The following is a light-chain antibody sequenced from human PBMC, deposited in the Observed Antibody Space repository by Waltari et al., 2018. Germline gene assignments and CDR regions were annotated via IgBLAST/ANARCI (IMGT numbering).Light chain of an antibody. J-gene: IGKJ2*01. CDR3: QHYINWPHT. CDR2: KAF. CDR1: RLLRSY. V-gene: IGKV3-15*01. Sequence: EMVITQSPAILAVSPGERVTLSCSARRLLRSYLVWYLQKPGQAPKLLIYKAFTRATGIPARFSGSGSGTEFTLTISSLQSEDFAVYYCQHYINWPHTFGQGTKLEIK.